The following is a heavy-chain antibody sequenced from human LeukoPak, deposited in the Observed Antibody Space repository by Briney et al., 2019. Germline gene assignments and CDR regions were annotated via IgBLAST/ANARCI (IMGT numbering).Heavy chain of an antibody. J-gene: IGHJ6*02. CDR1: GFTFSSYG. CDR2: IWYDGSNK. Sequence: GGSLRLSCAASGFTFSSYGMHWVRQAPGKGLEWVAVIWYDGSNKYYADSVKGRFTISRDNSKNTLYLQMNSLRAEDTAVYYCARDRRFLGFRLRDVWGQGTTVTVSS. D-gene: IGHD3-3*01. V-gene: IGHV3-33*01. CDR3: ARDRRFLGFRLRDV.